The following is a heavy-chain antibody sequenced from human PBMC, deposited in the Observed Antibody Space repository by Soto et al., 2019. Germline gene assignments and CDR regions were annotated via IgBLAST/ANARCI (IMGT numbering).Heavy chain of an antibody. D-gene: IGHD3-16*02. Sequence: GGSLRLSCAASGFTFSFYTFHWVRQAPGKGLEWVAVISKDGSHRYYADSVMGRFTVSRDNSENTVFLQMDSLRAEDSGIYFCARDGGWDEDYRYYYAVDAWGQGTTVTVSS. CDR2: ISKDGSHR. J-gene: IGHJ6*02. V-gene: IGHV3-30*04. CDR1: GFTFSFYT. CDR3: ARDGGWDEDYRYYYAVDA.